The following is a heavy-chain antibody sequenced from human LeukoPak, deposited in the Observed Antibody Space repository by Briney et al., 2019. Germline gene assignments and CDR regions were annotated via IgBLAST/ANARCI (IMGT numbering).Heavy chain of an antibody. D-gene: IGHD5-18*01. J-gene: IGHJ4*02. V-gene: IGHV3-20*04. CDR1: GFTFDDYG. CDR2: INWNGGST. Sequence: GGSLRLSCAAAGFTFDDYGMSWVRQAPGKGLEWVSGINWNGGSTGYADSVKGRFTISRDNAKNSLYLQMNSLRAEDTALYYCARGGGDVDTAIPPYFDYWGQGTLVTVSS. CDR3: ARGGGDVDTAIPPYFDY.